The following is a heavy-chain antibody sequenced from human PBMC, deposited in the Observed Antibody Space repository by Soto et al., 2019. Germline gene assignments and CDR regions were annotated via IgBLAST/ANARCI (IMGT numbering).Heavy chain of an antibody. J-gene: IGHJ6*02. V-gene: IGHV4-59*08. D-gene: IGHD3-10*01. CDR2: VHHSWGS. CDR3: ARRGFGPLHGLVDV. Sequence: QVQLQESGPGLVKPSETMSLSCTVSGGSISSYYWSWFRQSPGKRMEWIGYVHHSWGSSYNHSLQSRVAISLATSKSQFSLKVTSVTATGTAVYYCARRGFGPLHGLVDVWGQGTTVTVSS. CDR1: GGSISSYY.